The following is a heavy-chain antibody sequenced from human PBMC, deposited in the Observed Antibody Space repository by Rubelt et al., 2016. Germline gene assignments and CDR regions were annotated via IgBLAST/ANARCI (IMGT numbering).Heavy chain of an antibody. Sequence: QGEESGPGLVKPSETLSLTCSVSGGSISSSSYYWGWIRQPPGKGLEWIGTIYYSGTTYYNPSLKSRVNISVDTSKNQFSLKLSSVTAADTAVYYCARHSGGDRQIYYYYAMDSWGQGTTVTVSS. D-gene: IGHD2-15*01. CDR3: ARHSGGDRQIYYYYAMDS. J-gene: IGHJ6*02. CDR2: IYYSGTT. CDR1: GGSISSSSYY. V-gene: IGHV4-39*01.